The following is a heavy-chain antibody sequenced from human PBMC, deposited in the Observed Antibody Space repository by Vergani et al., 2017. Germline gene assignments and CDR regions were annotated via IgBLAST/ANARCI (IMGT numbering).Heavy chain of an antibody. V-gene: IGHV4-34*01. CDR2: INHSGST. D-gene: IGHD3-3*01. Sequence: QVQLQQWGAGLLKPSETLSLTCAVYGGSFSGYYWSWIRQPPGKGLEWIGEINHSGSTNYNPSLKSRVTMSVDTYKNQFSLKLSSVTAADTAVYYCARAKLTLDFWSGYFYFDYWGQGILVIVSS. CDR1: GGSFSGYY. CDR3: ARAKLTLDFWSGYFYFDY. J-gene: IGHJ4*02.